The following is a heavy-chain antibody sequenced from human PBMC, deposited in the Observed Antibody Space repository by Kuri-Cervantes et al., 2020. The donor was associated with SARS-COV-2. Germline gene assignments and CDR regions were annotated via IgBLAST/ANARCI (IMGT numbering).Heavy chain of an antibody. CDR3: AKDLISAFYFGSGSPDY. V-gene: IGHV3-23*01. J-gene: IGHJ4*02. CDR1: GFTFSSYA. CDR2: VSGSGVST. Sequence: GGSLRLSCTASGFTFSSYAMSWVRQAPGKGLEWVSTVSGSGVSTYYADSVKGRFTISRDNSAGTMFLQMNSLRAEDTALYFCAKDLISAFYFGSGSPDYWGQGTLVTVSS. D-gene: IGHD3-10*01.